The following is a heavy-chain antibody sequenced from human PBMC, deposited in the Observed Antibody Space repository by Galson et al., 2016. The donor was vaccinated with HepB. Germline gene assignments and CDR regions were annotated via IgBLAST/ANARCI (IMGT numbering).Heavy chain of an antibody. J-gene: IGHJ4*02. CDR3: AIQQSYLFDY. D-gene: IGHD1-26*01. CDR2: ISYNGTH. V-gene: IGHV4-31*03. CDR1: GVSITSDGYF. Sequence: TLSLTCTVSGVSITSDGYFWSWVRQYPGKGLEWIGYISYNGTHHSNPSLTGRVIISADTSKNQFSLTLKSVTAADTATYYFAIQQSYLFDYWGLGTLVTVSS.